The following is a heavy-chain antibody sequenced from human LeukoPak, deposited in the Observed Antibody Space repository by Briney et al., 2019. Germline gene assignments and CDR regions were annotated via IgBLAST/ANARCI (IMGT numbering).Heavy chain of an antibody. D-gene: IGHD1-26*01. V-gene: IGHV3-23*01. CDR2: ISGSGGST. CDR1: GFTFSSYA. J-gene: IGHJ4*02. CDR3: ARVPVGSYSFDY. Sequence: GGSLRLSCAASGFTFSSYAMSWVRQAPGKGLEWVSAISGSGGSTYYADSVKGRFTISRDNSKNTLYLHMNSLRAEDTAVYYCARVPVGSYSFDYWGQGTLVTVSS.